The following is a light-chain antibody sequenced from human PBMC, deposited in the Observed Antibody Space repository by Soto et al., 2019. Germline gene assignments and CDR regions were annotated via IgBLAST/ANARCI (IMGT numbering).Light chain of an antibody. J-gene: IGKJ1*01. CDR1: QTISSW. V-gene: IGKV1-5*03. CDR3: QHYNSYSEA. CDR2: KAS. Sequence: DIQMTQSPSTLSGSVGDRVTITCRASQTISSWLAWYQQTTGKAPKLLIYKASTLTSGVPSRFRGSGSGTEFTLTISSLQPDDFSTYYCQHYNSYSEAFAQGTKVDIK.